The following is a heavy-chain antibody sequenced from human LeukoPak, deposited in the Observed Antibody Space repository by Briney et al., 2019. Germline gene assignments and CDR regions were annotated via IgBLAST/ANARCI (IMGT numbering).Heavy chain of an antibody. Sequence: ASVKVSCKASGYTFTGYYMHWVRQAPGQGLEWMGWINPNSGGINYAQKFQGWVTMTRDTSISTAYMELSRLRSDDTAVYYCARAGGGGYSGYEEGRQANYYYYYGVDVWGKGTTVTVSS. CDR3: ARAGGGGYSGYEEGRQANYYYYYGVDV. J-gene: IGHJ6*04. V-gene: IGHV1-2*04. D-gene: IGHD5-12*01. CDR1: GYTFTGYY. CDR2: INPNSGGI.